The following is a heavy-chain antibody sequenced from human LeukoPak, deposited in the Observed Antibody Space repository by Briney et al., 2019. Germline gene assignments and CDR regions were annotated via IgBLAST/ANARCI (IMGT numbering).Heavy chain of an antibody. Sequence: PSETLSLTCAVSGYSISSGYYWGWIRQPPGKGLEWIGSIYHSGSTYYNPSLKSRVTISVDTSKNQFSLKLSSVTAADTAAYYCARRIVLSGAFDIWGQGTMVTVSS. V-gene: IGHV4-38-2*01. J-gene: IGHJ3*02. CDR2: IYHSGST. D-gene: IGHD2/OR15-2a*01. CDR3: ARRIVLSGAFDI. CDR1: GYSISSGYY.